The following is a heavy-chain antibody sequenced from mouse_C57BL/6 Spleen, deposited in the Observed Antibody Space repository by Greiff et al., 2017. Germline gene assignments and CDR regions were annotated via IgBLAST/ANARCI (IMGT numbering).Heavy chain of an antibody. D-gene: IGHD2-1*01. J-gene: IGHJ1*03. CDR2: VYPGDGDT. Sequence: VKLQQSGAELVKPGASVKISCKASGYAFSSYWMNWVKQRPGKGLEWIGQVYPGDGDTNYNGKFKGKATLTADKSSSTAYMQLSSLTSEDSAVYFCARDYYGNYPWYFDVWGTGTTVTVSS. CDR3: ARDYYGNYPWYFDV. V-gene: IGHV1-80*01. CDR1: GYAFSSYW.